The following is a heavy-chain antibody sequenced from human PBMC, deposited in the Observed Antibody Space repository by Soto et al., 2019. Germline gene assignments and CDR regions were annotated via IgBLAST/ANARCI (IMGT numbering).Heavy chain of an antibody. CDR3: ARVRTGAVSNYYYYYMDV. CDR2: MNPNSGNT. CDR1: GYTFTSYD. V-gene: IGHV1-8*01. Sequence: ASVKVSCKASGYTFTSYDINWVRQATGQGLEWMGWMNPNSGNTGYAQKFQGRVTMTRNTSISTAYMELSSLRSEDTAVYYCARVRTGAVSNYYYYYMDVWGKGTTVTVSS. J-gene: IGHJ6*03. D-gene: IGHD7-27*01.